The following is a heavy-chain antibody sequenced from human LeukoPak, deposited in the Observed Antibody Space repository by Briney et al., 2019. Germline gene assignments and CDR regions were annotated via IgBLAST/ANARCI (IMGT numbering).Heavy chain of an antibody. V-gene: IGHV1-8*01. J-gene: IGHJ6*02. CDR2: MNPNSGNT. CDR3: ARASRITIFGVASYYYYGMDV. D-gene: IGHD3-3*01. CDR1: GYTFTSYD. Sequence: ASVKVSCKASGYTFTSYDINWVRQATGQGLEWMGWMNPNSGNTGYAQKFQGRVTMTRNTSISTAYMELSSLRSEDTAVYYCARASRITIFGVASYYYYGMDVWGQGTTVTVSS.